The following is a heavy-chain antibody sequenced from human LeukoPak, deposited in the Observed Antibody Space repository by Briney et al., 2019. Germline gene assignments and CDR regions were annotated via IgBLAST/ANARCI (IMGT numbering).Heavy chain of an antibody. V-gene: IGHV3-53*01. J-gene: IGHJ3*02. CDR1: GFTVCSTY. CDR2: IYSGGNT. D-gene: IGHD4-17*01. CDR3: AAYGQDAFDI. Sequence: GGSLRLSCAASGFTVCSTYMNWVRQAPGKGLEWVSVIYSGGNTYYADSVKGRFTISRDNSKNTVYLQMNSLRAEDTAVYYCAAYGQDAFDIWGQGTMVTVSS.